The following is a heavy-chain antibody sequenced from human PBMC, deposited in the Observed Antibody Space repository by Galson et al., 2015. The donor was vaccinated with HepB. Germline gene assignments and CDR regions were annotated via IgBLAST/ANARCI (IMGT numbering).Heavy chain of an antibody. J-gene: IGHJ5*02. CDR3: ARGPPDGYDFWSGYYIWFGRVNWFDP. D-gene: IGHD3-3*01. CDR1: GYTFTSYA. V-gene: IGHV1-3*01. Sequence: SVKVSCKASGYTFTSYAMHWVRQAPGQRLEWMGWINAGNGNTKYSQKFQGRVTITRDTSASTAYMELSSLRSEDTAVYYCARGPPDGYDFWSGYYIWFGRVNWFDPWGQGTLVTVSS. CDR2: INAGNGNT.